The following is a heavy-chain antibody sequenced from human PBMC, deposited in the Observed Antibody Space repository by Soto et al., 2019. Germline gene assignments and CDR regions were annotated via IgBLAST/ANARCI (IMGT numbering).Heavy chain of an antibody. Sequence: LXLSCAGSVFTFSRYTMTWVRQAPGEGPEWVSIINPSGATTYYAGSVKGRFTISRDNSKNTLYLQMNSLRADDTAVYYCAKRLQPAVGPFDCWGLGTLVPVSS. CDR2: INPSGATT. J-gene: IGHJ4*02. V-gene: IGHV3-23*01. CDR1: VFTFSRYT. D-gene: IGHD2-15*01. CDR3: AKRLQPAVGPFDC.